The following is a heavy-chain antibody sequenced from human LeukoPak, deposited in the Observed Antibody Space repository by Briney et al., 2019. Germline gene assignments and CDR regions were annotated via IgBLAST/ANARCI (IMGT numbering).Heavy chain of an antibody. CDR2: IYYSGNT. CDR3: ARQTGSGLFILP. V-gene: IGHV4-39*01. D-gene: IGHD3/OR15-3a*01. Sequence: SETLSLTCTVSGVSISSSNSYWGWIRHPPGKGLEWIGSIYYSGNTYYNASLKSQVSIPIDTSKNQFSLRLTSVTAADTAVYYCARQTGSGLFILPGGQGTLVTVSS. J-gene: IGHJ4*02. CDR1: GVSISSSNSY.